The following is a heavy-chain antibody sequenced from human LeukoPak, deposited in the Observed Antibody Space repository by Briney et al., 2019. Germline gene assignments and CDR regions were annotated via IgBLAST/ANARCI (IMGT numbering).Heavy chain of an antibody. CDR3: SKGLQAAGHLAHDN. D-gene: IGHD1-14*01. CDR2: ISNSGGIT. J-gene: IGHJ4*02. Sequence: GGSLRLSCEASGLTFDIYSMSWVCQAPGKGLERVADISNSGGITMYADSVKGRVTISTDNSTNTVYLQMNSLRAEATAVYYCSKGLQAAGHLAHDNWGQGALVTVSS. CDR1: GLTFDIYS. V-gene: IGHV3-23*01.